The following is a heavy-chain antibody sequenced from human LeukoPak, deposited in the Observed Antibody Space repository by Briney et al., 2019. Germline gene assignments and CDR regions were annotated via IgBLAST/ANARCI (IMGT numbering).Heavy chain of an antibody. CDR1: GYSFTSYW. CDR3: ARQVYCSSTSGPPPNFDY. V-gene: IGHV5-51*01. CDR2: FYPGDSDT. D-gene: IGHD2-2*01. Sequence: GESLKISCKGSGYSFTSYWIGWVRQLPGKGLEWMGIFYPGDSDTRYSPSFQGQVTISADKSISTAYLQWSSLKAADTAMDYCARQVYCSSTSGPPPNFDYWGQGTLVTVSS. J-gene: IGHJ4*02.